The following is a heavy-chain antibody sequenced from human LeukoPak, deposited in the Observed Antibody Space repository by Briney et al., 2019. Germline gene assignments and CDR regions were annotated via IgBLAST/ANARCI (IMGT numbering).Heavy chain of an antibody. Sequence: NTSETLSLTCAVSGGSISSGGYSWSWIRQTPGKGLEWIAYIHDSGSTYYNPSLKSRVSISIDTSKNQFSLKLNSGTAADTAVHYCARVVAAAGNNWFDPWGQGTLVTVSS. CDR3: ARVVAAAGNNWFDP. D-gene: IGHD6-13*01. V-gene: IGHV4-30-4*07. CDR1: GGSISSGGYS. CDR2: IHDSGST. J-gene: IGHJ5*02.